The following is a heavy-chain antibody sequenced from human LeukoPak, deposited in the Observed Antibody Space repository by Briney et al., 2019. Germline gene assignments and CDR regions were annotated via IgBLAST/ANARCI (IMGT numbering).Heavy chain of an antibody. CDR1: GGSISSGGYY. J-gene: IGHJ4*02. Sequence: SETLSLTCTVSGGSISSGGYYWSWIRQHPGKGLEWIGYIYYSGSTYYNPSLKSRVTISVDTSKNQFSLKLSSVTAADTAVYYCARGDSSGYYFDYWGQGTLVTVSS. CDR2: IYYSGST. V-gene: IGHV4-31*03. CDR3: ARGDSSGYYFDY. D-gene: IGHD3-22*01.